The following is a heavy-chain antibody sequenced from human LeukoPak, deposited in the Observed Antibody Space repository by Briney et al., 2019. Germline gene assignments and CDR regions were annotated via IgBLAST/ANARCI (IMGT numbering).Heavy chain of an antibody. V-gene: IGHV3-43D*03. D-gene: IGHD3-22*01. CDR3: AKDSAYCDSSGYLDY. J-gene: IGHJ4*02. Sequence: GGSLRLSCAASGFTFDDYAMHWVRQAPGKGLEWVSLISWDGGSTYYADSVKGRFTISRDNSKNSLYLQMNSLRAEDTALYYCAKDSAYCDSSGYLDYWGQGTLVTVSS. CDR1: GFTFDDYA. CDR2: ISWDGGST.